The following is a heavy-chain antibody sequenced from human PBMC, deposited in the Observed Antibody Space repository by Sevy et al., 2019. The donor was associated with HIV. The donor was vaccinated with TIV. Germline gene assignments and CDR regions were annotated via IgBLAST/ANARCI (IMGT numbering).Heavy chain of an antibody. CDR1: GFSFNSYG. V-gene: IGHV3-33*01. D-gene: IGHD4-17*01. CDR3: ARDQEFYGYREYGPAFSPDY. J-gene: IGHJ4*02. CDR2: IWFDGRNE. Sequence: GGSLRLSCAASGFSFNSYGMHWVRQAPGKGLEWLAVIWFDGRNEYYADSVKARFTISRDIAKSTLYLQMNSLRAGDKAVYYCARDQEFYGYREYGPAFSPDYWGRGTLVTVSS.